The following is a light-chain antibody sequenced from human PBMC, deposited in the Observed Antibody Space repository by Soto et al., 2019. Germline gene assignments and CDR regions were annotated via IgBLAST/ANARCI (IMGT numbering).Light chain of an antibody. CDR3: QQYDNSPFT. Sequence: EIVLTQSPGTLSSSPGESATLSCRASQSVSSRSLAWYQQKPGQAPRLLIYGASSRATGIPDRFSGSGSGTDFTLAISRLEPEDFAVYYCQQYDNSPFTFGPGTKVDIK. CDR1: QSVSSRS. V-gene: IGKV3-20*01. CDR2: GAS. J-gene: IGKJ3*01.